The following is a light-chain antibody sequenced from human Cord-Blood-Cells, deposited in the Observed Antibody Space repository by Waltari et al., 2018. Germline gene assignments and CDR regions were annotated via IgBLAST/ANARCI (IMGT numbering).Light chain of an antibody. J-gene: IGKJ3*01. CDR2: WAS. V-gene: IGKV4-1*01. CDR3: QQYYSTPLT. Sequence: DILMTESPDFLAVSLGERATINCQSSPSVLYSSNNKNYLAWYQQKPGQPPKLLIYWASTRESGVPDRFSGSGSGTDFTLTISSLQAEDVAVYYCQQYYSTPLTFGPGTKVDIK. CDR1: PSVLYSSNNKNY.